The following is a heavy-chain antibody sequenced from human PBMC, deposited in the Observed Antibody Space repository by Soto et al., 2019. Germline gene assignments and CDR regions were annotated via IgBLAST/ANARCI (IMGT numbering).Heavy chain of an antibody. Sequence: WGSLRLSCASSGFTFSSYGMHWVRQAPGKGLEWVAVIWYDGSNKYYADSVKGRFTISRDNSKNTLYLQMNSLRAEDTAVYYCARDRYYYDSSGYYVGYYFDHWGQGALVTVSS. CDR2: IWYDGSNK. CDR1: GFTFSSYG. V-gene: IGHV3-33*01. J-gene: IGHJ4*02. CDR3: ARDRYYYDSSGYYVGYYFDH. D-gene: IGHD3-22*01.